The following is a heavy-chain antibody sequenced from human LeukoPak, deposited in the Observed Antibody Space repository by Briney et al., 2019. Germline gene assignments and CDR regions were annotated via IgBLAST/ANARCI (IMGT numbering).Heavy chain of an antibody. CDR1: GCTFTSYY. V-gene: IGHV1-46*01. D-gene: IGHD6-13*01. CDR3: ARDYVIVPWAAAGTSPPNNWFDP. J-gene: IGHJ5*02. CDR2: INPSGGST. Sequence: ASVKVSCKASGCTFTSYYMHWVRQAPGQGLEWMGIINPSGGSTSYAQKFQGRVTMTRDTSTSTVYMELSSLRSEDTAVYYCARDYVIVPWAAAGTSPPNNWFDPWGQGTLVTVSS.